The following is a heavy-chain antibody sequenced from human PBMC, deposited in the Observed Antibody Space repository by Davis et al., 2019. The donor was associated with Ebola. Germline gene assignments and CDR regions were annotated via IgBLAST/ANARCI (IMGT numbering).Heavy chain of an antibody. CDR2: ISAYNGNT. CDR3: ARDLFPSPTFDP. J-gene: IGHJ5*02. V-gene: IGHV1-18*01. CDR1: GYTFTSYG. Sequence: ASAKVSCKASGYTFTSYGISWVRQAPGQGLEWMGWISAYNGNTNYAQKLQGRVTMTTDTSASTAYMELSSLRSEDTAVYYCARDLFPSPTFDPWGQGTLVTVSS.